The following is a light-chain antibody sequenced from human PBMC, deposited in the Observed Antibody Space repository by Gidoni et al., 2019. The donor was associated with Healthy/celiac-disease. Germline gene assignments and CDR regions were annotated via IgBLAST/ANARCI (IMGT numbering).Light chain of an antibody. CDR2: KDS. J-gene: IGLJ3*02. Sequence: SSELPQPPSVSVSPGQTARITCSGDAFPKQYAYWYQQKPGQAPVLVIYKDSERPSGIPERFSGSSSGTTVTLTISGVQAEDEADYYCQSADSSGTYRVFGGGTKLTVL. CDR1: AFPKQY. V-gene: IGLV3-25*02. CDR3: QSADSSGTYRV.